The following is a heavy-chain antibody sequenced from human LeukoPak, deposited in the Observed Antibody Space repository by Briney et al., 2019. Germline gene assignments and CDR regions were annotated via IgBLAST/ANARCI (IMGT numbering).Heavy chain of an antibody. Sequence: SQTLSLTCTVSGVSINSGGFYWNWIRQHSGKGLEWIGYIYYSGSTSYNPSLKSRVTISVDTSKNQFSLKLSSVNAADTAVYYCATSGYSSSWLGVFDYWGQGTVVTVST. CDR2: IYYSGST. J-gene: IGHJ4*02. CDR3: ATSGYSSSWLGVFDY. CDR1: GVSINSGGFY. D-gene: IGHD2-2*01. V-gene: IGHV4-31*03.